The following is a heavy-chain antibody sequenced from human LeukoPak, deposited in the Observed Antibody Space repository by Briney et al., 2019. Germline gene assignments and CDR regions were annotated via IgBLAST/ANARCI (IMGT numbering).Heavy chain of an antibody. Sequence: GGSLRLSCAASGFTVSSNYMSWVRQAPGKGLEWVSVIYSGGSTYYADSVKGRFTISRDNSKNTLYLQMNSLRAEDTAVYYCARDRVTAPFDYWGQGTLVTVSS. V-gene: IGHV3-53*05. CDR3: ARDRVTAPFDY. CDR1: GFTVSSNY. J-gene: IGHJ4*02. D-gene: IGHD2-21*02. CDR2: IYSGGST.